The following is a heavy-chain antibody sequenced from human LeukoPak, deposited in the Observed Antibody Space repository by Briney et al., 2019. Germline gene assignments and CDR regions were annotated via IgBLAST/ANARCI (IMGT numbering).Heavy chain of an antibody. CDR3: ARYSGSYLLY. Sequence: SETLSLTCAVSGYSISSGYYWGWIRQPPGKGLEWIGNIYHSGSAYYNPSLQSRVTISVDTSTNQFSLKLSSVAAADTAVYYCARYSGSYLLYWGQGTLVTVSS. CDR1: GYSISSGYY. CDR2: IYHSGSA. D-gene: IGHD1-26*01. V-gene: IGHV4-38-2*01. J-gene: IGHJ4*02.